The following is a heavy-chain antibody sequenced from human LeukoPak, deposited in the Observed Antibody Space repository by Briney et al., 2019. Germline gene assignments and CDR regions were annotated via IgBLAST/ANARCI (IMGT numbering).Heavy chain of an antibody. D-gene: IGHD5-18*01. Sequence: GGTLSLSCAASGFTFNNAWMNWVRQVPGKGLEWVGRIKGKTDDGTTDYAAPVKGRFTISRDDSKKTVYLQMNSLKTEDTAVYYCTRAKGGYSDGYATDYWGQGTRVTVSS. CDR2: IKGKTDDGTT. J-gene: IGHJ4*02. CDR1: GFTFNNAW. V-gene: IGHV3-15*07. CDR3: TRAKGGYSDGYATDY.